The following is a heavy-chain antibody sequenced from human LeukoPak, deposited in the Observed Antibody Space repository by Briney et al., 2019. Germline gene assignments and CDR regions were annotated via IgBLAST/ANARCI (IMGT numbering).Heavy chain of an antibody. J-gene: IGHJ4*02. Sequence: GGSLRLSCAASGFSVSTKYMSWVRQAPGKGLEWVSIIYGADGTYYADSVKGRFTISRDNSKNTLYLQMNSLRPEDTAVYYCARDGLLGATNPFDYWGQGTLVTVSS. CDR2: IYGADGT. CDR1: GFSVSTKY. V-gene: IGHV3-66*01. D-gene: IGHD1-26*01. CDR3: ARDGLLGATNPFDY.